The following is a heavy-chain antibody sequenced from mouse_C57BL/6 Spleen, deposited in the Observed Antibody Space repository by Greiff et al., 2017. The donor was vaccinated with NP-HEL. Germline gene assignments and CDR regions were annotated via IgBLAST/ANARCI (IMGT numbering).Heavy chain of an antibody. V-gene: IGHV1-80*01. Sequence: VQLQQSGAELVKPGASVKISCKASGYAFSSYWMNWVKQRPGKGLEWIGQIYPGDGDTNYNGKFKGKATLTADKSSSTAYMQLSSLTSEDSAVYFCARPDRDYAMDYWGQGTSVTVSS. CDR1: GYAFSSYW. J-gene: IGHJ4*01. D-gene: IGHD2-14*01. CDR3: ARPDRDYAMDY. CDR2: IYPGDGDT.